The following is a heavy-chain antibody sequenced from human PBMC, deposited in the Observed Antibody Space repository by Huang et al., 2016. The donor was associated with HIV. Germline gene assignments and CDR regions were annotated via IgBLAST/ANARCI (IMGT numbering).Heavy chain of an antibody. CDR3: VRIGYGENSYGSGYFDP. Sequence: EVQLVESGGGLVKPGGSLRLSCAASGFTLTTFSMNWVRQAPGRELQLVPFIKVAGPQKYDADSVEGRFTISRDNTRNSLYLQLNSLRAEDTAVYYCVRIGYGENSYGSGYFDPWGQGTLVAVSS. V-gene: IGHV3-21*01. D-gene: IGHD4-17*01. J-gene: IGHJ5*02. CDR2: IKVAGPQK. CDR1: GFTLTTFS.